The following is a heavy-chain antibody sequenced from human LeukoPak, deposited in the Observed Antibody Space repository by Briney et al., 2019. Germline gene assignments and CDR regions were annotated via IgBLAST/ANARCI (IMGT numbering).Heavy chain of an antibody. D-gene: IGHD5-18*01. CDR2: MYHSGST. CDR1: GGSISSSSYY. CDR3: ARHGVDTALGDYYFDY. J-gene: IGHJ4*02. Sequence: PSETLSLTCTVSGGSISSSSYYWGWIRQPPGKGLEWIGSMYHSGSTCYNPSLKSRVTISVDTSKNQFSLSLTSVTAADTAVYYCARHGVDTALGDYYFDYWGQGTLVTVSS. V-gene: IGHV4-39*01.